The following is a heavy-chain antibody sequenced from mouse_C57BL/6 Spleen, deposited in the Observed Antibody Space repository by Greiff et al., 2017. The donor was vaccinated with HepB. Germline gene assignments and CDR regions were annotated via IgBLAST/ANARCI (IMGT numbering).Heavy chain of an antibody. J-gene: IGHJ3*01. Sequence: VQLQQSGTVLARPGASVKMSCKTSGYTFTSYWMHWVKQRPGQGLEWIGAIYPGNSDTSYNQKFKGKAKLTAVTSASTAYMELSSLTNVVSAVYYCTRSGVYYYGSSSPFAYWGQGTLVTVSA. V-gene: IGHV1-5*01. D-gene: IGHD1-1*01. CDR1: GYTFTSYW. CDR2: IYPGNSDT. CDR3: TRSGVYYYGSSSPFAY.